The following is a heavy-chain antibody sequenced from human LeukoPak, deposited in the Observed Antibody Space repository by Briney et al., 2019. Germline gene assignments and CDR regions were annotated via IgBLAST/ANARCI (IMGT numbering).Heavy chain of an antibody. Sequence: ASVTVSCKASGYTFTSYDINWVRQATGQGLEWMGWMNPNSGNTGYAQKFQGRVTMTRNTSISTAYMELSSLRSEDTAVYYCARDRGALIAAAGTPDYWGQGTLVTVSS. V-gene: IGHV1-8*01. CDR1: GYTFTSYD. J-gene: IGHJ4*02. D-gene: IGHD6-13*01. CDR3: ARDRGALIAAAGTPDY. CDR2: MNPNSGNT.